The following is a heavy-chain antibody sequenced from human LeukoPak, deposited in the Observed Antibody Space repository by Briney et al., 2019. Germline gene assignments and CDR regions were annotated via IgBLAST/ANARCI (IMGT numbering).Heavy chain of an antibody. D-gene: IGHD3-22*01. J-gene: IGHJ3*02. CDR3: ARDWSSYDSSGYRAFDI. V-gene: IGHV3-48*04. CDR2: ISSSGSTI. Sequence: SGGSLRLSCAASGFTFSSYWMSWVRQAPGKGLEWVSYISSSGSTIYYADSVKGRFTISRDNAKNSLYLQMNSLRAEDTAVYYCARDWSSYDSSGYRAFDIWGQGTMVTVSS. CDR1: GFTFSSYW.